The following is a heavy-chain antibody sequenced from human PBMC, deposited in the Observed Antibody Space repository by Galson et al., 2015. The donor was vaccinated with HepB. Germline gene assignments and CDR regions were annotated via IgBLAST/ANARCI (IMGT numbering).Heavy chain of an antibody. Sequence: SVKVSCKASGYTFTSYAMHWVRQAPGQRLEWMGWIDAGNGNTKYSQKFQGRVTITRDTSASTAYMELSSLRSGDTAVYYCARDPVVVVAAALFGYWGQGTLVTVSS. CDR1: GYTFTSYA. J-gene: IGHJ4*02. V-gene: IGHV1-3*01. CDR3: ARDPVVVVAAALFGY. CDR2: IDAGNGNT. D-gene: IGHD2-15*01.